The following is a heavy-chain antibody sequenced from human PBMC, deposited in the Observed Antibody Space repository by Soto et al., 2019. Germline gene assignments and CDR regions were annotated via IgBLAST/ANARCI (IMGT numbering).Heavy chain of an antibody. D-gene: IGHD6-6*01. CDR3: ARRARPDFYYTDV. J-gene: IGHJ6*03. V-gene: IGHV3-64*01. CDR2: ISSNGVGT. Sequence: GGSLRLSCAASGFTLSGYAMDWVRQAPGKGLEYVSGISSNGVGTYYANSVQGRLTISRDNSKNTVYLQMGSLRPEDVAVYYCARRARPDFYYTDVWGKGTTVTVSS. CDR1: GFTLSGYA.